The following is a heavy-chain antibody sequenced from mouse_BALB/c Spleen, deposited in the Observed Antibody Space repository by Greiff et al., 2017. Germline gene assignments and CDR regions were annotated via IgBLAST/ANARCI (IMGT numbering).Heavy chain of an antibody. J-gene: IGHJ4*01. V-gene: IGHV2-9*02. Sequence: VQLKESGPGLVAPSQSLSITCTVSGFSLTSYGVHWVRQPPGKGLEWLGVIWAGGSTNYNSALMSRLSISKDNSKSQVFLKMNSLQTDDTAMYYCARGLWLRREGYAMDYWGQGTSVTVSS. CDR2: IWAGGST. CDR1: GFSLTSYG. CDR3: ARGLWLRREGYAMDY. D-gene: IGHD2-2*01.